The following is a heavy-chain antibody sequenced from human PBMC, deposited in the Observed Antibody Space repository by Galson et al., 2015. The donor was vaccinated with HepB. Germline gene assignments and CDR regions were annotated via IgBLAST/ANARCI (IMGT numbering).Heavy chain of an antibody. J-gene: IGHJ1*01. CDR1: GGTFSSYA. Sequence: QSGAEVKKPGASVKVSCKASGGTFSSYAISWVRQAPGQGLEWMGRIIPILGIANYAQKFQGRVTITADKSTSTAYMELSSLRSEDTAVYYCAFERPQTPFQHWGQGTLVTVSS. D-gene: IGHD1-1*01. CDR3: AFERPQTPFQH. V-gene: IGHV1-69*04. CDR2: IIPILGIA.